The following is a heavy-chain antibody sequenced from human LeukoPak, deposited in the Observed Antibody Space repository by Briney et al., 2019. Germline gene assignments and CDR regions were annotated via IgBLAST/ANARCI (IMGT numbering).Heavy chain of an antibody. D-gene: IGHD6-6*01. CDR1: GGTFSSYA. J-gene: IGHJ6*03. CDR2: IIPIFGTA. CDR3: ARTIAARPYYYYYYMDV. V-gene: IGHV1-69*05. Sequence: EASVKVSCKASGGTFSSYAISWVRQAPGQGLEWMGGIIPIFGTANYAQKFQGRVTITTDESTSTAYMELSSLRSEDTAVYYCARTIAARPYYYYYYMDVWGKGTTVTVSS.